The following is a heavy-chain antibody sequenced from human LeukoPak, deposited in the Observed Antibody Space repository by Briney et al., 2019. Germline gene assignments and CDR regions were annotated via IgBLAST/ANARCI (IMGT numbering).Heavy chain of an antibody. V-gene: IGHV4-39*07. D-gene: IGHD6-19*01. Sequence: SVTVSLTCTVSSGSISSSSYYWGWIRQPPGRGLGRNRSIYCKGRTHYNPSLKSQVTKSVDTSKNQFSVKLSAVTAADTAVYFCARDPSYSSGCYCPNWFDPWGRGTLATVSS. CDR2: IYCKGRT. J-gene: IGHJ5*02. CDR1: SGSISSSSYY. CDR3: ARDPSYSSGCYCPNWFDP.